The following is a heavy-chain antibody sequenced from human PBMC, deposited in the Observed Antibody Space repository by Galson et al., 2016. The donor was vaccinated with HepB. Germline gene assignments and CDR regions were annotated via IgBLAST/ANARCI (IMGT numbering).Heavy chain of an antibody. CDR1: GFTFSDYW. CDR3: VRVTYCSHDGCNYCFFDL. CDR2: LRNEGTKK. D-gene: IGHD5-24*01. V-gene: IGHV3-33*08. J-gene: IGHJ2*01. Sequence: SLRLSCAASGFTFSDYWMTWVRLAPGKGLEWVALLRNEGTKKDYADSVKGRFTVSRDSSRNSVDLQMNNLRVEDTAVYYCVRVTYCSHDGCNYCFFDLGGRGTRATVSS.